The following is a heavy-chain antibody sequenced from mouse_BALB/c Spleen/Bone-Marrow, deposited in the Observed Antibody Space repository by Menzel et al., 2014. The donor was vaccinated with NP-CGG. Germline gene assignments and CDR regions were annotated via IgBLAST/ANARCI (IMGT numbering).Heavy chain of an antibody. V-gene: IGHV5-9-1*01. CDR1: GFTFSSYA. CDR2: ISSGGSYT. J-gene: IGHJ2*01. CDR3: ARHGITRLLDY. Sequence: EVMLVESGGGLVKPGGSLKLSCAASGFTFSSYAVSWVRQTPEKRLEWVATISSGGSYTYYPDSVKGRFTISRDNAKNTPYLQMSSLRSEDTAMYYCARHGITRLLDYWGQGTTLTVSS. D-gene: IGHD2-4*01.